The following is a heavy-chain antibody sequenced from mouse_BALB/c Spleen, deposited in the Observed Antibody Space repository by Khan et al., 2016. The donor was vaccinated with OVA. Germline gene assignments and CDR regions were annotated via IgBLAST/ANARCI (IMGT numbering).Heavy chain of an antibody. CDR1: GFSIKDYY. V-gene: IGHV14-4*02. D-gene: IGHD1-1*01. Sequence: VQLKQSGAELVRSGASVNLSCTASGFSIKDYYMHWVKQRPEQGLEWIGWIDPENGDTEYAPMFQGKATVTADTSSDTAYLQLSSLSLEHTAVYYCSSADVLFAYWGQGTLVTVSA. CDR3: SSADVLFAY. J-gene: IGHJ3*01. CDR2: IDPENGDT.